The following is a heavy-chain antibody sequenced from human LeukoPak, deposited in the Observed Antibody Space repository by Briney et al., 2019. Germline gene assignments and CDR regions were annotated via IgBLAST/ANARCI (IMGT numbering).Heavy chain of an antibody. CDR2: IFGGGGT. V-gene: IGHV3-53*01. D-gene: IGHD5-24*01. Sequence: GGSLRLSCAASGFTVSSTYMNWVRQAPGKGLEWVSVIFGGGGTYYADSAKGRFTISRDDPKNSLYLQMNSLRAEDTAVYYCARASMRMATAGLVDYWGQGTLVTVSS. CDR1: GFTVSSTY. CDR3: ARASMRMATAGLVDY. J-gene: IGHJ4*02.